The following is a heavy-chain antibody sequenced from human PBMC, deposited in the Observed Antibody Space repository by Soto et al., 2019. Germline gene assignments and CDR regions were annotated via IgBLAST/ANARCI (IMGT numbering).Heavy chain of an antibody. CDR1: SSSISRYY. CDR2: LYNTGST. V-gene: IGHV4-59*01. D-gene: IGHD7-27*01. CDR3: ARGWGGYFQH. Sequence: SETLSLTCTISSSSISRYYWSWSLQSPGKGLEWIGYLYNTGSTIYNPSLKSRVTISVDTSKNQFSLKLSSVTAADTAVYYCARGWGGYFQHWGQGNLVTVSS. J-gene: IGHJ1*01.